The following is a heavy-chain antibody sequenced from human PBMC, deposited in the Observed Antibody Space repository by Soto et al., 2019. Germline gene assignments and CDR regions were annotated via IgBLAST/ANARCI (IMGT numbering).Heavy chain of an antibody. CDR2: ISAYNDDT. CDR3: ARERRDAYNLFYGMDV. J-gene: IGHJ6*02. CDR1: GYTYSSYG. D-gene: IGHD1-1*01. Sequence: QVQLVQSGTEVKKPGASVKVSCKASGYTYSSYGISWVRQAPGQGLVWMGWISAYNDDTNYAQILQGRVTLTTDTSTSTAYMELRSLRSDDTAVYYCARERRDAYNLFYGMDVWGQGTTVTVSS. V-gene: IGHV1-18*01.